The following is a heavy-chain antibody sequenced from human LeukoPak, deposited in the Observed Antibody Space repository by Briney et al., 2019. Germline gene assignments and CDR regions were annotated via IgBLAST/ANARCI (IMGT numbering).Heavy chain of an antibody. J-gene: IGHJ4*02. D-gene: IGHD1-26*01. CDR3: ARIWEGTRGSYYRHFDY. V-gene: IGHV3-7*01. CDR2: KKEDGSEK. Sequence: GGSLRLSCAVSGFIFSSYWMNWVRQAPGKGLEWVGKKKEDGSEKYYVDSVKGRLTISRDNAKNSLYLQMNSLRAEDTAVYYCARIWEGTRGSYYRHFDYWGQGTLVTVSS. CDR1: GFIFSSYW.